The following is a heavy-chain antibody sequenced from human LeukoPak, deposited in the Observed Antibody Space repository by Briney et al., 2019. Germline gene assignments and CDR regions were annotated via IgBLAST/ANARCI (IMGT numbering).Heavy chain of an antibody. D-gene: IGHD6-13*01. Sequence: SETLSLTCTVSGGSISSYYWSWIRQPAGKGLEWSGRIYSTGSTNYNPSLKSRVTMSVDTSKNQFSLRLRSVTAADTAVYYCARQKASAGTAGFDFWGQGALVTVSS. CDR3: ARQKASAGTAGFDF. CDR2: IYSTGST. J-gene: IGHJ4*02. CDR1: GGSISSYY. V-gene: IGHV4-4*07.